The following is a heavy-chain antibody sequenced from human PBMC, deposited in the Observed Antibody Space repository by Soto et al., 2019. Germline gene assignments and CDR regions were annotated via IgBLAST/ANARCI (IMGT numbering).Heavy chain of an antibody. CDR3: ARDLNYGDYFAWFDP. Sequence: QVQLQESGPGLVKPSETLSLTCTVSGGSVSSGSYYWSWIRQPPGKRLEWIGYIYDSGSTNYNPSLKSRVTISVDTSKNLFSLKLSSVTAADTAVYYCARDLNYGDYFAWFDPWGQGTLVTVSS. V-gene: IGHV4-61*01. D-gene: IGHD4-17*01. CDR1: GGSVSSGSYY. CDR2: IYDSGST. J-gene: IGHJ5*02.